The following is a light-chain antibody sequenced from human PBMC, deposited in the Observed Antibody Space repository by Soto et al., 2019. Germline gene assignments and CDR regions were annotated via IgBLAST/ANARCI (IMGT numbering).Light chain of an antibody. CDR2: AAS. CDR3: QKYDSAPWT. J-gene: IGKJ1*01. CDR1: QGSSNY. V-gene: IGKV1-27*01. Sequence: DIQMTQSPSSLSASVRDRVTITCRASQGSSNYLAWYQQKPGKVPKLLIYAASTLQSGVPSRFSGSGSGTAFTITISSLQPEDVATYYCQKYDSAPWTFGQGTKVEIK.